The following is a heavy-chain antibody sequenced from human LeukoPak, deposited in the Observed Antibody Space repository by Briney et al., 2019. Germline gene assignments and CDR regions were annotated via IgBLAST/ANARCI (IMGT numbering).Heavy chain of an antibody. CDR1: GFTFSSYG. Sequence: GGSLRLSCAASGFTFSSYGMHWVRQAPGKGLEWVAFIRYDGSNKYYADSVKGRFTISRDNSKNTLYLQMNSLKTEDTAVYYCTTDVPGYCSGGSCFGYWGQGTLVTVSS. J-gene: IGHJ4*02. CDR3: TTDVPGYCSGGSCFGY. V-gene: IGHV3-30*02. CDR2: IRYDGSNK. D-gene: IGHD2-15*01.